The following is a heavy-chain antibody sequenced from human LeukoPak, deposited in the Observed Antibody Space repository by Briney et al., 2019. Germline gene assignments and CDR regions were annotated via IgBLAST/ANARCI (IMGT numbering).Heavy chain of an antibody. J-gene: IGHJ4*02. Sequence: GGPLRLSCAASGFTFSSYSMNWVRQAPGKGLEWVSYISSSSSSIYYADSVKGRFTISRGNAKNSLYLQMNSLRAEDTAVYYCAGVRIAAAGLYYFDYWGQGTLVTVSS. D-gene: IGHD6-13*01. V-gene: IGHV3-48*01. CDR3: AGVRIAAAGLYYFDY. CDR2: ISSSSSSI. CDR1: GFTFSSYS.